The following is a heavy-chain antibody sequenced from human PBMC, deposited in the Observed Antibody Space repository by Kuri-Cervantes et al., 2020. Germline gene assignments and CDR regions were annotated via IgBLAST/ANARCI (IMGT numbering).Heavy chain of an antibody. V-gene: IGHV3-23*01. CDR3: GKGVTTVTSVAFDI. CDR2: LSGSGSLT. Sequence: GGSLRVSCAASGFTFSDYYMSWIRQAPGKGLEWVSTLSGSGSLTYYADSVKGRFTISRDNSKNTLYLQMNSLRAEDMAVYYCGKGVTTVTSVAFDIWGQGTMVTVSS. CDR1: GFTFSDYY. J-gene: IGHJ3*02. D-gene: IGHD4-17*01.